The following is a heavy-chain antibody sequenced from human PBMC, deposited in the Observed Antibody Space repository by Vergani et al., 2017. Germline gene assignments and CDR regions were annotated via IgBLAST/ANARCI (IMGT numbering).Heavy chain of an antibody. D-gene: IGHD3-16*01. CDR1: GYSISSGYY. V-gene: IGHV4-38-2*01. J-gene: IGHJ6*03. CDR2: IYHSGST. CDR3: ARLTSYYYYYMDV. Sequence: QVQLQESGPGLVKPSETLSLTCAVSGYSISSGYYWGWIRQPPGKGLEWIGSIYHSGSTYYNPSLKSRVTISVDTSKNHFSLKLSSVTAADTAVYYCARLTSYYYYYMDVWGKGTTVTVSS.